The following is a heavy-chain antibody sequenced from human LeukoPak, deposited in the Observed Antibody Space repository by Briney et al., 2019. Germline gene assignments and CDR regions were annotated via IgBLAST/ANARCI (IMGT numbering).Heavy chain of an antibody. CDR1: GGSIGIGGYY. J-gene: IGHJ3*02. CDR3: VRNFDSYNAFDI. D-gene: IGHD3-10*01. CDR2: IYYNGNT. Sequence: SQTLSLTCTVSGGSIGIGGYYWSWIRQHPGKGLEWIGYIYYNGNTYYNPSLKSRLTISGDMSENQFSLKQTSVTAADTAVYFCVRNFDSYNAFDIWGQGTMVTVSS. V-gene: IGHV4-31*03.